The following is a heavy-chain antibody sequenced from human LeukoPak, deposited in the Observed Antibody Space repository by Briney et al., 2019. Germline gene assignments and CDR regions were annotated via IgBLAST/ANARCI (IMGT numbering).Heavy chain of an antibody. CDR2: IRYDGSNK. J-gene: IGHJ4*02. CDR3: AKVRIVPAATYFDY. D-gene: IGHD2-2*01. Sequence: GGSLRLSCAASGFAFSSYGMHWVRQAPGQGLEWVAFIRYDGSNKYYADSVKGRFTISRDNSKNTLYLQMNSLRAEDTAVYYCAKVRIVPAATYFDYWGQGTLVTVSS. CDR1: GFAFSSYG. V-gene: IGHV3-30*02.